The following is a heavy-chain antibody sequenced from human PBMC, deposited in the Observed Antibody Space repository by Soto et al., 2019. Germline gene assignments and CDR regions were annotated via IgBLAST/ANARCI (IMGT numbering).Heavy chain of an antibody. CDR2: MHHSGST. V-gene: IGHV4-4*02. CDR3: ARPVGDY. Sequence: SETLSLTCSVSGDSISNNKWWSWVRQPPGKGLEWIGEMHHSGSTYYNPSLKSRVTISVDTSKNQFSLKLSSVTAADTAVYYCARPVGDYWGQGTLVTVSS. J-gene: IGHJ4*02. D-gene: IGHD1-26*01. CDR1: GDSISNNKW.